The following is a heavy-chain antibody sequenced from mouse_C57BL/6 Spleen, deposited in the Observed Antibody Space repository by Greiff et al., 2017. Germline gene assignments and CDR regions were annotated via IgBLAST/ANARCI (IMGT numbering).Heavy chain of an antibody. D-gene: IGHD1-1*01. CDR3: ARFGSSHYYAMDY. J-gene: IGHJ4*01. Sequence: VQLQQPGTELVKPGASVKMSCKASGYTFTSYWMHWVKQRPGQGLEWIGNINPSNGGTNYNEKFKSKATLTVDKSSSTAYMQLSSLTSEDSAVYYCARFGSSHYYAMDYWGQGTSVTVSS. V-gene: IGHV1-53*01. CDR1: GYTFTSYW. CDR2: INPSNGGT.